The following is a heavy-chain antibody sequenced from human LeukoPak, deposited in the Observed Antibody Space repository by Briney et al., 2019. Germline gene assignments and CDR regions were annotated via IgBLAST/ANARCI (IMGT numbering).Heavy chain of an antibody. CDR1: GFTFSSYE. J-gene: IGHJ3*02. V-gene: IGHV3-48*03. CDR2: ISSSGSTI. CDR3: ARSRIQLWLINGDAFDI. Sequence: GGSLRLSCAASGFTFSSYEMNWVRQAPGKGLEWVSYISSSGSTIYYADSVKGRFTISRDNAKNSLYLQMNSLRAEDTAVYYCARSRIQLWLINGDAFDIWGQGTMVTVSS. D-gene: IGHD5-18*01.